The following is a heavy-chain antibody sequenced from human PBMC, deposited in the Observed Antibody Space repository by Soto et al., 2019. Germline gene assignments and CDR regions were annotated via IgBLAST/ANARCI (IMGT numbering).Heavy chain of an antibody. Sequence: SQTLSLTYTVYADSISSDSNYLCWILQPPGEGLELIGFISYSGTTSYSPSLKSRVAISLDTSKNQFSLSLSSVTAADTAVYYCARDRVMLTFGGASEEWGIDSWGPGTLV. CDR2: ISYSGTT. V-gene: IGHV4-30-4*01. CDR1: ADSISSDSNY. J-gene: IGHJ4*02. CDR3: ARDRVMLTFGGASEEWGIDS. D-gene: IGHD3-16*01.